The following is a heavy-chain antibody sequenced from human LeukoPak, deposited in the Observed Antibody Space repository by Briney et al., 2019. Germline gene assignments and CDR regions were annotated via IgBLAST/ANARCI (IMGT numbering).Heavy chain of an antibody. D-gene: IGHD3-22*01. CDR3: ASRAVVSLIS. CDR2: INPNSGGT. Sequence: ASVRVSCKASGYTFTGYYIHWVRQAPGQGLEWMGWINPNSGGTNYAQKFQGRVTMTRDTSISTAYMELSRVRSDDTAVYYCASRAVVSLISWGQGTLVTVSS. CDR1: GYTFTGYY. V-gene: IGHV1-2*02. J-gene: IGHJ5*02.